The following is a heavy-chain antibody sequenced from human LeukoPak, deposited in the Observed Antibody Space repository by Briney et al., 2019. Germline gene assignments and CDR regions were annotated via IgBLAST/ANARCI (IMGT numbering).Heavy chain of an antibody. CDR1: GFTFGDYA. CDR2: ITSQAYGGTT. CDR3: TRMRYCSGGSCSFDC. Sequence: GGSLRLSCITSGFTFGDYAMNWVRQAPGKGLEWVGFITSQAYGGTTEYAASVKGRFTISRDDSKSIAYLQMNSLKTEDTAMYYCTRMRYCSGGSCSFDCWGQGTLVTVSS. D-gene: IGHD2-15*01. V-gene: IGHV3-49*04. J-gene: IGHJ4*02.